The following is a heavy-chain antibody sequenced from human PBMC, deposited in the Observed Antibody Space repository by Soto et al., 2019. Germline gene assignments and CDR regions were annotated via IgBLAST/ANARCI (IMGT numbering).Heavy chain of an antibody. J-gene: IGHJ6*03. Sequence: QVQLVQSGAEVTKPGSSVKVSCKASGGTFSSYTISWVRQAPGQGLEWMGRIIPILGIAKYAQKFQGRVTITADKSTRTAYMELSSLRSEDTAVDYCASSYGDYGPRYYYMDVWGKGTPVTVSS. CDR1: GGTFSSYT. CDR3: ASSYGDYGPRYYYMDV. V-gene: IGHV1-69*02. CDR2: IIPILGIA. D-gene: IGHD4-17*01.